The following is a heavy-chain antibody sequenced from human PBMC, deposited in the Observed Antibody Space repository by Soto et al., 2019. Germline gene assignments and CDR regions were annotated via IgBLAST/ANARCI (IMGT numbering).Heavy chain of an antibody. D-gene: IGHD6-6*01. CDR3: ARAKSIAARRNWFDP. V-gene: IGHV4-31*03. J-gene: IGHJ5*02. CDR1: GGSISSGGYY. Sequence: TLSLTCTVSGGSISSGGYYWSWIRQHPGKGLEWIGYIYYSGSTYYNPSLKSRVTISVDTSKNQFSLKLSSVTAADTAVYYCARAKSIAARRNWFDPWGQGTLVTVSS. CDR2: IYYSGST.